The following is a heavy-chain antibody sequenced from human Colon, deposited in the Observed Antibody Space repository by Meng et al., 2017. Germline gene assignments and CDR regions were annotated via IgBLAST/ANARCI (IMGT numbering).Heavy chain of an antibody. J-gene: IGHJ4*02. Sequence: QVQLQESGPGVVKPSQNLSLTCTIPGGSINSADYYWNWFRQSPGKGLEWLGYIHSSGNTYYTPSLKSRLTMSLDTSKNQFSLRLTSVTAADTAVYYCARNPVIPDARTFDFWGQGALVTVSS. V-gene: IGHV4-30-4*01. D-gene: IGHD2-2*01. CDR2: IHSSGNT. CDR1: GGSINSADYY. CDR3: ARNPVIPDARTFDF.